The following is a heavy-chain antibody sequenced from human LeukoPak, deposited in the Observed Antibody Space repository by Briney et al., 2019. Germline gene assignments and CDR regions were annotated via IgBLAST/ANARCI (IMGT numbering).Heavy chain of an antibody. CDR1: GFTFSSNA. V-gene: IGHV3-30*03. CDR2: ISYDVSNK. Sequence: PGRSLRLSCAASGFTFSSNAMRWGRQAPGKGLEWVAVISYDVSNKYYADSVRGRFSISRDNSKNTLYLQMSSLRDEGTAVYYCAGVSESGWYYFDYWGQGTLVTVSS. CDR3: AGVSESGWYYFDY. J-gene: IGHJ4*02. D-gene: IGHD6-19*01.